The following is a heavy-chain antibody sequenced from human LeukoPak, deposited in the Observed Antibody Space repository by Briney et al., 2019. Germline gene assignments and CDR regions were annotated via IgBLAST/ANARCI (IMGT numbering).Heavy chain of an antibody. V-gene: IGHV3-66*01. D-gene: IGHD3-22*01. CDR2: IYSGGST. CDR3: ARSNSRITMIVERDTVYRTGAFDI. J-gene: IGHJ3*02. Sequence: PGGSLRLSCAASGFTVSSNYMSWVRQAPGKGLEWVSVIYSGGSTYYADSVKGRFTISRDNSKNTLYLQMNSLRAEDTAVYYCARSNSRITMIVERDTVYRTGAFDIWGQGTMVTVSS. CDR1: GFTVSSNY.